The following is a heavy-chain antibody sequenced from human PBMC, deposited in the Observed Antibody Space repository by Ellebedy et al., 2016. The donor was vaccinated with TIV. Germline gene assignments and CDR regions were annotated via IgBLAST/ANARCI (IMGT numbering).Heavy chain of an antibody. CDR2: TKEDGSVQ. CDR1: GFTFSKHW. Sequence: GGSLRLSCAASGFTFSKHWMHWVRQAPGKGLEWVANTKEDGSVQYYLGSVKGRFTISRDNTKNSLYLQMTSLRAEDTAIYYCVRGIAMADSHWGQGTQVTVSS. CDR3: VRGIAMADSH. V-gene: IGHV3-7*03. J-gene: IGHJ4*02. D-gene: IGHD5-24*01.